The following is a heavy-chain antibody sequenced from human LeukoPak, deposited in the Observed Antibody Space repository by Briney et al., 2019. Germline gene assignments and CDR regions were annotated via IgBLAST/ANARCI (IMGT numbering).Heavy chain of an antibody. J-gene: IGHJ5*02. CDR2: TYYRSKWYN. D-gene: IGHD6-19*01. Sequence: SQTLSLTCAISGDSVSGNSASWNWIRQSPSRGLEWLGRTYYRSKWYNDYALSVKSRITINPDTPKNQFSLQLNSVTPEDTAVYYCARDMGSYSSGFNFFDPWGQGTLVTVSS. CDR1: GDSVSGNSAS. V-gene: IGHV6-1*01. CDR3: ARDMGSYSSGFNFFDP.